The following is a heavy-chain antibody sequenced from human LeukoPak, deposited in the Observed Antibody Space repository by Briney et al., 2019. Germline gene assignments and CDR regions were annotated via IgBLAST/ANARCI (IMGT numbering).Heavy chain of an antibody. D-gene: IGHD4-23*01. CDR1: GGTFSSYA. J-gene: IGHJ4*02. CDR2: IIPILGIA. Sequence: GASVKVSCKASGGTFSSYAISWVRQAPGQGLEWMGRIIPILGIANYAQKFQGRVTITADKSTSTAYMELSSLRSEDTAVYYCARQGNYGGNSRPYYFDYWGQGTLVTVSS. V-gene: IGHV1-69*04. CDR3: ARQGNYGGNSRPYYFDY.